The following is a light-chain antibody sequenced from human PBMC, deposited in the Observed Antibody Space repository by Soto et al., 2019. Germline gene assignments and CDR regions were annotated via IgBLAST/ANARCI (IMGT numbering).Light chain of an antibody. V-gene: IGLV2-14*01. J-gene: IGLJ3*02. CDR2: EVS. CDR1: SSDVGGYHY. Sequence: QSALTQPASVSGSPGQSITISCTGTSSDVGGYHYVSWYQHHPGKAPKLMIYEVSNRPSGVSNRFSGSKSGNTASLTISGLQAEDEADYYCCSYTGSSTPVFGGGTKLTVL. CDR3: CSYTGSSTPV.